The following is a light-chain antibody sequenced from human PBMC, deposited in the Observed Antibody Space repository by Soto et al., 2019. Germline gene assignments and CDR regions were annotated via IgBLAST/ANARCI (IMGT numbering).Light chain of an antibody. CDR1: QDISSW. Sequence: DIQMTQSPSSVSASVGDRFTITCRASQDISSWLVWYQQKSGKAPKLLIYDASDLETGVPSRFSGSGSGTDSTFTINSLQPEDIATYYCQQYDNLPLTFGGGTKVDIK. V-gene: IGKV1-33*01. CDR3: QQYDNLPLT. J-gene: IGKJ4*01. CDR2: DAS.